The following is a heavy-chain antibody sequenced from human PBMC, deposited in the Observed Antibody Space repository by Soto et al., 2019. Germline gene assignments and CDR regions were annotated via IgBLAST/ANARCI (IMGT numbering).Heavy chain of an antibody. CDR2: IYYSGST. V-gene: IGHV4-39*01. Sequence: PSETLSLTCSVSGGSISSSSYYWGWIRQPPGKGLEWIGSIYYSGSTYYNPSLKSRVTISVDTSKNQFSLKLSSVTAADTAVYYCARHLEGYYYDSSGQIDYWGQGTLVTVSS. D-gene: IGHD3-22*01. CDR1: GGSISSSSYY. J-gene: IGHJ4*02. CDR3: ARHLEGYYYDSSGQIDY.